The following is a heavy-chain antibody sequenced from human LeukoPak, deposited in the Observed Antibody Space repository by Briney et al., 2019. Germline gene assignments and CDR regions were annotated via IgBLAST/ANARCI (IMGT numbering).Heavy chain of an antibody. D-gene: IGHD3-10*01. CDR3: ANNKGYYYGSGSLSYYMDV. J-gene: IGHJ6*03. V-gene: IGHV3-23*01. Sequence: GGSLRLSCAASGFTFSSYAMSWVRQTPGKGLEWVSAISGGGGSTYHADSVKGRFTISRDNSKNTLYLQMNNLRAEDTAMYYCANNKGYYYGSGSLSYYMDVWGKGTTVTISS. CDR2: ISGGGGST. CDR1: GFTFSSYA.